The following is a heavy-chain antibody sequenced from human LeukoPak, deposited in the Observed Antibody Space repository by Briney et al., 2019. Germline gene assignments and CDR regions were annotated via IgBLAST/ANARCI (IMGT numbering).Heavy chain of an antibody. J-gene: IGHJ3*02. CDR3: ARAPYYYDSSGPLSAAFDI. CDR2: ISSSSSTI. Sequence: GGSLRLSCAASGFTFSSYSMNWVRQAPGKGLEWVSYISSSSSTIYYADSVKGRFTISRDNAKNSLYPQMNSLRAEDTAVYYCARAPYYYDSSGPLSAAFDIWGQGTMVTVSS. V-gene: IGHV3-48*01. CDR1: GFTFSSYS. D-gene: IGHD3-22*01.